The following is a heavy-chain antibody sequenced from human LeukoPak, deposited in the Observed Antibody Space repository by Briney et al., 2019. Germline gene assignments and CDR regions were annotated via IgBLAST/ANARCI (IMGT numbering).Heavy chain of an antibody. CDR1: GFTFSDHY. J-gene: IGHJ4*02. CDR3: ARGCSSTSCSGGGY. Sequence: GGSLRLSCAASGFTFSDHYMDWVRQAPGKGLEWGGRTRNKANSYTTQYAASVKGRFTISRDDSKNSLYLQMNSLKTEDTAVYYCARGCSSTSCSGGGYWGQGTLVTVSS. D-gene: IGHD2-2*01. CDR2: TRNKANSYTT. V-gene: IGHV3-72*01.